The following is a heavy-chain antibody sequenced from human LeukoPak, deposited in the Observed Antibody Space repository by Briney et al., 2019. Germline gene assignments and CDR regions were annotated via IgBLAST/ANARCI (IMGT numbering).Heavy chain of an antibody. CDR3: AKGITMIVVVITGYDYGMDV. CDR1: GFTFSSYG. Sequence: GGSLRLSCAASGFTFSSYGMHWVRQAPGKGLEWVAVISYDGSNKYYADSVKGRFTISRDNSKSTLYLQMNSLRAEDTAVYYCAKGITMIVVVITGYDYGMDVWGQGTTVTVSS. J-gene: IGHJ6*02. CDR2: ISYDGSNK. V-gene: IGHV3-30*18. D-gene: IGHD3-22*01.